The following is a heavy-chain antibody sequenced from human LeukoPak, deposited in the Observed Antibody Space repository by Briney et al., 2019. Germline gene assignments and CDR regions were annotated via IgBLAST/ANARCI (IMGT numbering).Heavy chain of an antibody. V-gene: IGHV3-23*01. CDR3: AKAAWIAAAGTGSDY. CDR1: GVSSTSDA. CDR2: ISGSGGST. Sequence: PRGSLRLSSAPSGVSSTSDAMSSGRGAPGKGLGRVSGISGSGGSTYYADSVKGRYTISRDNSKNTLYLQMNSLRAEDTAVYYCAKAAWIAAAGTGSDYWGQGTLVTVSS. D-gene: IGHD6-13*01. J-gene: IGHJ4*02.